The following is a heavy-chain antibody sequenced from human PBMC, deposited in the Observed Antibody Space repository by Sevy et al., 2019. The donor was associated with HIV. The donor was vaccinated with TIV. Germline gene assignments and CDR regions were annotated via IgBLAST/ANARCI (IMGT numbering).Heavy chain of an antibody. J-gene: IGHJ4*02. D-gene: IGHD5-18*01. CDR1: GFTFSSYA. V-gene: IGHV3-23*01. CDR2: ISGSGGST. Sequence: GGSLRLSCAASGFTFSSYAMSWVRQAPGKGLEWVSAISGSGGSTYYADSVKGRFTISRDNSKNTLYLQMNILRAEDTAVYYCAKEESGYSYGYGIDYWGQGTLVTVSS. CDR3: AKEESGYSYGYGIDY.